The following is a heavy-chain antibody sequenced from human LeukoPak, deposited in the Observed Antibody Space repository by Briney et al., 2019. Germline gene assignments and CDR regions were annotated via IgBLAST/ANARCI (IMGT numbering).Heavy chain of an antibody. V-gene: IGHV3-53*05. CDR3: ASEYTSNWYVY. CDR1: GFTVSGNY. D-gene: IGHD6-13*01. J-gene: IGHJ5*01. Sequence: SGGSQRLSCAASGFTVSGNYMTWVRQAPGKGLEWVSVLYSGGNAYYADSVKGRFTISRDNSKKTLYLQMNSLRPEDTAVYYCASEYTSNWYVYWGQGTLVTVSS. CDR2: LYSGGNA.